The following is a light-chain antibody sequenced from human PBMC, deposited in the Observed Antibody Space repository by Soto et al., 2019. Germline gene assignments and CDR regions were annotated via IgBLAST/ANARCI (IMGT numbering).Light chain of an antibody. CDR1: SSDVGAYNY. V-gene: IGLV2-8*01. CDR3: SSFAGSPVV. Sequence: QSALTQPASVSGSPGQSITISCTGTSSDVGAYNYVSWYQQHPGKAPKLMIYEVSKRPSGVPDRFSGSRSGNTASLTVSGLQAEDEADYYCSSFAGSPVVFGGGTQLTVL. J-gene: IGLJ2*01. CDR2: EVS.